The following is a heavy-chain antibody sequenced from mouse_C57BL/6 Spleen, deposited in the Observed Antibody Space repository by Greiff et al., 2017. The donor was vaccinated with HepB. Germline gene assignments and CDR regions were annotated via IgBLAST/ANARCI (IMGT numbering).Heavy chain of an antibody. Sequence: QVQLQQSGAELVRPGPSVKVSCKASGYAFTNYLIEWVKQRPGQGLEWIGVINPGSGGTNYNEKFKGKATLTADKSSSTAYMQLSSLTSEDSAVYFCARGDSSGPFYYAMDYWGQGTSVTVSS. CDR3: ARGDSSGPFYYAMDY. D-gene: IGHD3-2*02. CDR2: INPGSGGT. V-gene: IGHV1-54*01. CDR1: GYAFTNYL. J-gene: IGHJ4*01.